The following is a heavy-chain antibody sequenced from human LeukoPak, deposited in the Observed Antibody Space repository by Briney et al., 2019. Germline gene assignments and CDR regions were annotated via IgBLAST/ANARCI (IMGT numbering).Heavy chain of an antibody. Sequence: LSGGSLRLSCAASGFTFSSYWMHWVRQAPGKGLVWASRIFSDASSTNYADSVKGRFTISRDNAKNTLYLKMNSLRADDTAVYYCARVLPNSGRYFDYWGQGTLVTVSS. V-gene: IGHV3-74*01. J-gene: IGHJ4*02. CDR3: ARVLPNSGRYFDY. D-gene: IGHD6-19*01. CDR1: GFTFSSYW. CDR2: IFSDASST.